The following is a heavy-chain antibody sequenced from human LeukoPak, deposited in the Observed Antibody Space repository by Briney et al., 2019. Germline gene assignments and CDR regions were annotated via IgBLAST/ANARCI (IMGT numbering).Heavy chain of an antibody. CDR2: VIPIFGTA. D-gene: IGHD1-7*01. CDR1: GGTFSSYA. Sequence: SVKVSCKASGGTFSSYAISGVRQAPGQGLEWMGGVIPIFGTANYAQKFQGRATITTDESTSTAYMELSSLRSEDTAVYYCARTRRGLRPGTTMLVYWFDPWGQGTLVTVSS. CDR3: ARTRRGLRPGTTMLVYWFDP. J-gene: IGHJ5*02. V-gene: IGHV1-69*05.